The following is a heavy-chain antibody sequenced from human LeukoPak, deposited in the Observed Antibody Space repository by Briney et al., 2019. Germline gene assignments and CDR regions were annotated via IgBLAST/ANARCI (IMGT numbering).Heavy chain of an antibody. CDR3: AKGPTTVTTGSWGHFSWFDP. V-gene: IGHV3-23*01. CDR1: GFTFSSYA. Sequence: PGGSLRLSCAASGFTFSSYAMSWVRQAPGKGLEWVSAISGSGGSTYYADSVKGRFTISRDNSKNTLYLQMNSLRAEDTAVYYCAKGPTTVTTGSWGHFSWFDPWGQGTLVTVSS. J-gene: IGHJ5*02. CDR2: ISGSGGST. D-gene: IGHD4-17*01.